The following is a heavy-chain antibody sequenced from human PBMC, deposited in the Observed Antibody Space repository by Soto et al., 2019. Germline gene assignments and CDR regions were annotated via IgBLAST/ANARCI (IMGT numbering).Heavy chain of an antibody. J-gene: IGHJ4*02. V-gene: IGHV1-69*13. Sequence: SVKVSCKASGGTFSSYAISWVRQAPGQGLEWMGGIIPIFGTANYAQKFQGRVTITADESTSTAYMELSSLRSEDTAVYYCARARPIGRGLRQLADYWGQGTLVTVSS. CDR3: ARARPIGRGLRQLADY. CDR2: IIPIFGTA. D-gene: IGHD6-6*01. CDR1: GGTFSSYA.